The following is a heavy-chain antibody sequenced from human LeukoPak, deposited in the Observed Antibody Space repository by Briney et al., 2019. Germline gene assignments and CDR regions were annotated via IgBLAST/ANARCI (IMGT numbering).Heavy chain of an antibody. Sequence: PSETLSLTCTVSGGSISSSSYYWGWIRQPPGKGLEWIGSIYYSGSTYYNPSLKSRVTISVGTSKNQFSLKLSSVTAADTAVYYCARDPVWRSPGEDYFDYWGQGTLVTVSS. D-gene: IGHD3-16*01. CDR1: GGSISSSSYY. CDR2: IYYSGST. J-gene: IGHJ4*02. CDR3: ARDPVWRSPGEDYFDY. V-gene: IGHV4-39*07.